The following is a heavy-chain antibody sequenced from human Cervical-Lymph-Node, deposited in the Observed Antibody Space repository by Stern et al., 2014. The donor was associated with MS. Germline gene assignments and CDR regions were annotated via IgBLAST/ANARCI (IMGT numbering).Heavy chain of an antibody. CDR3: ATYSSSWYPPWC. Sequence: VQLVQSGAEVTKPGASVKISCKASGNTFTSYYMHWVRQAPGQGLEWMGIINPIGGSTHYAQKFQGRVTMTRDTSTSTVYMEVSSLRSDDAAVYYCATYSSSWYPPWCWDQGTLVTVSS. CDR2: INPIGGST. D-gene: IGHD6-13*01. J-gene: IGHJ4*02. CDR1: GNTFTSYY. V-gene: IGHV1-46*01.